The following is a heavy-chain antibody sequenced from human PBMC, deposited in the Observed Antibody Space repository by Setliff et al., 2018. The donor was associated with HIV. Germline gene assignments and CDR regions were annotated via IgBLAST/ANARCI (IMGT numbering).Heavy chain of an antibody. Sequence: GGSLRLSCAASGFIFDGYAMYWVRQAPGKNLEWVSLIDWSGDKTYYADSVNGRFTISRDNSKETLFLQMHSLRPEDTALYYCAKTTGSVLGTYYFDYWGQGTLVTVSS. V-gene: IGHV3-43D*03. CDR2: IDWSGDKT. D-gene: IGHD3-16*01. J-gene: IGHJ4*02. CDR3: AKTTGSVLGTYYFDY. CDR1: GFIFDGYA.